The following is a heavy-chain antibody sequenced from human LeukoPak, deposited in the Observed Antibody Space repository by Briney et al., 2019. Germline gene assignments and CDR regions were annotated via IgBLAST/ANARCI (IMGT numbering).Heavy chain of an antibody. J-gene: IGHJ4*02. D-gene: IGHD6-13*01. V-gene: IGHV3-23*03. Sequence: GGSLRLSCAASGFTFSTYAMSWVRQVPGEGLVWVSYIHTDGRTTGYADSVKGRFTISRDNSKNTLYLQMSSLRAEDTAIYYCVTESHSRSWYYWGQGTLVTVSS. CDR3: VTESHSRSWYY. CDR1: GFTFSTYA. CDR2: IHTDGRTT.